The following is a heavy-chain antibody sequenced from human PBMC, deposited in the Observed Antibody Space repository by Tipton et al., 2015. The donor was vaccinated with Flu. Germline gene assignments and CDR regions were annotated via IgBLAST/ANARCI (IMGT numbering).Heavy chain of an antibody. CDR1: GGSVTNNNHY. CDR2: ILHSGSA. J-gene: IGHJ5*02. Sequence: TLSLTCTVSGGSVTNNNHYWHWIRQSPGKGLEWIGNILHSGSANYNPSFESRLTISIDTSKSQISLRMRSVTPADTANYYCARVRMGRGLFNWFDVWGPGTLVIVSS. V-gene: IGHV4-61*01. D-gene: IGHD3-10*01. CDR3: ARVRMGRGLFNWFDV.